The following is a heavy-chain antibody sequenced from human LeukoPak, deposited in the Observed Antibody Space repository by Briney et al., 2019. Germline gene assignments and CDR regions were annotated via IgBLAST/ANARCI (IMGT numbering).Heavy chain of an antibody. CDR2: INHSGST. D-gene: IGHD4-17*01. CDR3: ASDYGDYYDAFDI. V-gene: IGHV4-34*01. Sequence: SETLSLTCAVYGGSFSGYYWSWIRQPPGKGLERIGEINHSGSTNYNPSLKSRVTISVDTSENQFSLKLSSVTAADTAVYYCASDYGDYYDAFDIWGQGTMVTVSS. J-gene: IGHJ3*02. CDR1: GGSFSGYY.